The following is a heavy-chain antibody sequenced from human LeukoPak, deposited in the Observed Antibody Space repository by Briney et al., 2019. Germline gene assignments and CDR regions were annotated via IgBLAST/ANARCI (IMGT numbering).Heavy chain of an antibody. D-gene: IGHD3-22*01. CDR1: GYIFSNYG. Sequence: ASVKVSCKASGYIFSNYGITWVRQAPGHGLEWMGWISGHSGNTNYAQKFQDRATMTRDTSITSVYMELSSLTSDDTAVYYCARERYYYDHWGQGTLVTVSS. CDR3: ARERYYYDH. CDR2: ISGHSGNT. J-gene: IGHJ4*02. V-gene: IGHV1-18*01.